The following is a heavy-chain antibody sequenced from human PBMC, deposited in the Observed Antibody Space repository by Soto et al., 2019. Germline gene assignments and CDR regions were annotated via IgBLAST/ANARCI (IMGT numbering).Heavy chain of an antibody. CDR1: GYTFTSYG. J-gene: IGHJ6*02. CDR2: ISAYNGNT. D-gene: IGHD2-15*01. V-gene: IGHV1-18*04. Sequence: ASVKVSCKASGYTFTSYGISWVRQAPGQGLEWMGWISAYNGNTNYAQKLQGRVTMTTDTSTSTAYMELRSLRSDDTAVYYCARGGHCSGGSCRLLSYSGMDVWGQGTTVTVSS. CDR3: ARGGHCSGGSCRLLSYSGMDV.